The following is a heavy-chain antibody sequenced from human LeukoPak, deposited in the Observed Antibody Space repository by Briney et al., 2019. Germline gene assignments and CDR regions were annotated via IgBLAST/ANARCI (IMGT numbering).Heavy chain of an antibody. D-gene: IGHD2-21*01. CDR1: GCTVSTNY. CDR3: ARDLWGLSF. Sequence: GGSLRLSCAASGCTVSTNYMSWVRQAPGKGLEWVSVIYTGGTTYYAASVKARFTFSRDNSKNMLYLQMNSLRAEDTAVYYCARDLWGLSFWGQGTLVTVSS. J-gene: IGHJ4*02. CDR2: IYTGGTT. V-gene: IGHV3-53*01.